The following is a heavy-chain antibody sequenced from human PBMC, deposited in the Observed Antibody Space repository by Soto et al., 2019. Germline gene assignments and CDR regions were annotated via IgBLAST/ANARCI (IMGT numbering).Heavy chain of an antibody. CDR3: ARDGTRAEYFQH. CDR2: ISAYNGNT. J-gene: IGHJ1*01. CDR1: GYTFTSYG. V-gene: IGHV1-18*01. Sequence: ASVKVSCKASGYTFTSYGISWVRQAPGQGLEWMGWISAYNGNTNYAQKLQGRVTMTTDTSTSTAYMELSSLRSEDTAVYYCARDGTRAEYFQHWGQGTLVTVSS.